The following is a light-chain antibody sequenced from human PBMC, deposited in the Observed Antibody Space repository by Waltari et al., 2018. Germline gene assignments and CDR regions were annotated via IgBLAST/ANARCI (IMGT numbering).Light chain of an antibody. CDR1: QSVSTK. V-gene: IGKV3-15*01. J-gene: IGKJ2*01. CDR2: SAS. CDR3: QQYDKWRDYT. Sequence: EIVMTQSPASLSVSPGERVTLSCRASQSVSTKVAWYQQKPGQAPRLVIYSASIRAADVPARFSGSGSGTEFTLTISSLQSEDFAIYYCQQYDKWRDYTFGQGTKLDFK.